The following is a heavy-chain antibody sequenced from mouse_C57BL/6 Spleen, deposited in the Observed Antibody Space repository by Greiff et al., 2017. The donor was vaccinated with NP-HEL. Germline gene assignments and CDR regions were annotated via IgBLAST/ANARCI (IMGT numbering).Heavy chain of an antibody. CDR3: ARGGGLRGYYYAMDY. D-gene: IGHD2-12*01. J-gene: IGHJ4*01. CDR2: INPSSGYT. Sequence: QVQLKQSGAELARPGASVKMSCKASGYTFTSYTMHWVKQRPGQGLEWIGYINPSSGYTKYNQKFKDKATLTADKSSSTAYMQLSSLTSEDSAVYYCARGGGLRGYYYAMDYWGQGTSVTVSS. CDR1: GYTFTSYT. V-gene: IGHV1-4*01.